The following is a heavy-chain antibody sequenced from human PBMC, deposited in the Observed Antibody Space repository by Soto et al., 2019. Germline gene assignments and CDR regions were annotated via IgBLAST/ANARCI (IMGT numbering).Heavy chain of an antibody. CDR2: IFYSGST. J-gene: IGHJ4*02. V-gene: IGHV4-31*03. CDR3: ARGDCSGGSCYYFDY. CDR1: GGSISSGGYF. Sequence: QVQLQESGPGLVKPSQTLSLTCTVSGGSISSGGYFWSWIRQHPGKGLEWIGYIFYSGSTFYNPSLKRRLTTSVDTSKNQFSLKLTSVTAADTAVYYCARGDCSGGSCYYFDYWGQGTLVTVSS. D-gene: IGHD2-15*01.